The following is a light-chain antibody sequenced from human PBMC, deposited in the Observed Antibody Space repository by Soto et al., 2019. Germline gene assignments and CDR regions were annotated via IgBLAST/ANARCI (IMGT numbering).Light chain of an antibody. Sequence: EIVLTQSPATLSLSPGERATLSCRASQSVTNYLVWYQQKPGRAPRLLIYEASKRATGIPARFSGSGSGTDFTLTISSLEPEDFAVYYCQQRTNWRYTFGQGTKLEIK. J-gene: IGKJ2*01. V-gene: IGKV3-11*01. CDR2: EAS. CDR3: QQRTNWRYT. CDR1: QSVTNY.